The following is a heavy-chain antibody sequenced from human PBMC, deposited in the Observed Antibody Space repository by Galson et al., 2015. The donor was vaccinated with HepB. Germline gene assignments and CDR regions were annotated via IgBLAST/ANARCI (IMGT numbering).Heavy chain of an antibody. CDR3: ARAAGDSSTYANDY. J-gene: IGHJ4*02. D-gene: IGHD5-18*01. CDR1: GASISSSLYY. V-gene: IGHV4-39*07. CDR2: IYYTGNT. Sequence: ETLSLTCTVSGASISSSLYYWVWIRQPPEKGLEWIGSIYYTGNTYYKSSLKSRVTISADMSRNQFSLKVNSVTAADTAVYYCARAAGDSSTYANDYWGQGTLVTVSS.